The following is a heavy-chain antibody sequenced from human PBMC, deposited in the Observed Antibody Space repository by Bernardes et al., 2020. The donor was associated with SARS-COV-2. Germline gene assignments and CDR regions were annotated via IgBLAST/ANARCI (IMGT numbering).Heavy chain of an antibody. Sequence: GPTLVKPTQTLTLTCTFSGFSLDTSAVGVGWIRQPPGKALEWLALIFWDDDKRYRPSLRGRLTITKDTSKNHVVLTLTNMGPEDTATYYCARWLSRGASWYFDFWGQGTLVTVSS. D-gene: IGHD6-13*01. CDR1: GFSLDTSAVG. CDR2: IFWDDDK. CDR3: ARWLSRGASWYFDF. J-gene: IGHJ4*02. V-gene: IGHV2-5*02.